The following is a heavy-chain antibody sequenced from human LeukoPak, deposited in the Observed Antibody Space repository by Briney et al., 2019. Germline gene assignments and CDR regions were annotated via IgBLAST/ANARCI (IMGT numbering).Heavy chain of an antibody. CDR3: ARDRTLITIFGVVPGPMDV. Sequence: PGGSLRLSCAASGFTFSSYGMHWVRQAPGKGLAWVAVIWYDGSNKYYADSVKGRFTISRDNSKNTLYLQMNSLRAEDTAVYYCARDRTLITIFGVVPGPMDVWGQGTTVTVSS. CDR2: IWYDGSNK. V-gene: IGHV3-33*01. D-gene: IGHD3-3*01. J-gene: IGHJ6*02. CDR1: GFTFSSYG.